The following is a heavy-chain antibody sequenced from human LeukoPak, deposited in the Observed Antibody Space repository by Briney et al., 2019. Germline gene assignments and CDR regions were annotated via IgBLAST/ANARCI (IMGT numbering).Heavy chain of an antibody. Sequence: PSETLSLTCTVSGGPINSSTYYWGWIRQPPGKGLEWIGSIYYTGSTNYSPSLKSRVTISVDTSKNQFSLKLSSVTAADTAVYYCARDTYYEPKGMDVWGQGTTVTVSS. V-gene: IGHV4-39*07. D-gene: IGHD3-3*01. CDR3: ARDTYYEPKGMDV. CDR1: GGPINSSTYY. J-gene: IGHJ6*02. CDR2: IYYTGST.